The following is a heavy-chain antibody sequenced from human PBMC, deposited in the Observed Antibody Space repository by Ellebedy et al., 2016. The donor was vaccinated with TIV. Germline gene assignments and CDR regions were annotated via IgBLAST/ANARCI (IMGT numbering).Heavy chain of an antibody. CDR3: ARFFESGSTGDY. D-gene: IGHD3-10*01. V-gene: IGHV4-38-2*02. Sequence: MPGGSLRLSCTVSGYSISRGYYWGWIRQPPGKGLEWIGNIYHSGNTYYNPSLKNRVTISVDTSKNQFSLKLSSVTAADTAVYYCARFFESGSTGDYWGQGTLVTVSS. CDR1: GYSISRGYY. J-gene: IGHJ4*02. CDR2: IYHSGNT.